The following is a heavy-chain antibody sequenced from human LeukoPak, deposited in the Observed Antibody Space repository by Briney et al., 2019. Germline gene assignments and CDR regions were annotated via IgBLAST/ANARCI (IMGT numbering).Heavy chain of an antibody. J-gene: IGHJ3*02. CDR1: GGSISSGSYY. D-gene: IGHD1-26*01. V-gene: IGHV4-61*02. CDR3: ARGRPWLVGASPNWAFDI. Sequence: SETLSLTCTVSGGSISSGSYYWSWIRQPAGKGLEWIGRIYTSGSTNYNPSLKSRVTISVDTSKNQFSLKLSSVTAADTAVYYCARGRPWLVGASPNWAFDIWGQGTMVTVSS. CDR2: IYTSGST.